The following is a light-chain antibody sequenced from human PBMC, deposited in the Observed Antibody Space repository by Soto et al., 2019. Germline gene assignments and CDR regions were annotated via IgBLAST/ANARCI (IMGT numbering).Light chain of an antibody. J-gene: IGKJ5*01. CDR3: QQYNNWPPAIT. CDR1: QSVSGY. V-gene: IGKV3-15*01. CDR2: GAS. Sequence: EIVMTQSPATLSVSPGERATLSCRASQSVSGYLAWYQQQPGQAPRLLIYGASTRATGIPARFSGSGSGTECTRTISGLQSEDFAVYYCQQYNNWPPAITFGQGTRLEI.